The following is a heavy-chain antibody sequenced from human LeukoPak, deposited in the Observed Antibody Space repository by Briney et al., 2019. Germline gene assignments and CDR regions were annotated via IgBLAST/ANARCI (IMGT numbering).Heavy chain of an antibody. Sequence: SETLSLTCSISGDSITTNSYWWGWIRQSPGKGLDGIGRIYSRGNSYYNPSLKTRATISPDTSQNQYSLRLTYVTAADTAIYYCARRGIWDLQIGNWFDPWGQGILVIVSS. CDR1: GDSITTNSYW. J-gene: IGHJ5*02. D-gene: IGHD3-16*01. CDR2: IYSRGNS. V-gene: IGHV4-39*01. CDR3: ARRGIWDLQIGNWFDP.